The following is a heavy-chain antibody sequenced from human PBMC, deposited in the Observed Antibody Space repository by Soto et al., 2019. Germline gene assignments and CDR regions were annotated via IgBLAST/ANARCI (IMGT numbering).Heavy chain of an antibody. CDR2: IYYSGST. V-gene: IGHV4-59*01. CDR3: ARGDLYYYGSGNLIDY. Sequence: SETLSLTWTVAGGPISSYYGSWIRQPPGKGLEWIGYIYYSGSTNYNPSLKSRVTISVDTSKNQFSLKLSSVTAADTAVYYCARGDLYYYGSGNLIDYWGQGTLVTVSS. CDR1: GGPISSYY. D-gene: IGHD3-10*01. J-gene: IGHJ4*02.